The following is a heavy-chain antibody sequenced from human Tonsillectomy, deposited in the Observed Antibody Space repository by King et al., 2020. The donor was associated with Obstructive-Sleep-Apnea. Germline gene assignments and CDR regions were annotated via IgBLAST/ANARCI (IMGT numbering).Heavy chain of an antibody. Sequence: VQLQQWGAGLLKSSETLSLTCAVYGGSFSGYNWSWIRQPPGEGLEWIGEMNHSGSTNYNPSLKSRVTISVDTSKNTFSLKLSSVTDADTAVYYCARGYRWLGYWGQGTQVTVSS. CDR1: GGSFSGYN. D-gene: IGHD6-19*01. CDR2: MNHSGST. V-gene: IGHV4-34*01. CDR3: ARGYRWLGY. J-gene: IGHJ4*02.